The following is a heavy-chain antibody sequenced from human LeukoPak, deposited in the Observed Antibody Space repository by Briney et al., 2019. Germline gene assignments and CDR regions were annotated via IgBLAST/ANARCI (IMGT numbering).Heavy chain of an antibody. Sequence: ATVTVSCTASGYTFTSNYMHWVRQPPGQGLEWMGIINPNGGITNYAQKFQGRVTLTRDMSTSTVYMELSNLRSEDTAVYYCARGGSTGPHWFDPWGQGTLVTVSS. D-gene: IGHD2-8*02. CDR1: GYTFTSNY. J-gene: IGHJ5*02. V-gene: IGHV1-46*01. CDR3: ARGGSTGPHWFDP. CDR2: INPNGGIT.